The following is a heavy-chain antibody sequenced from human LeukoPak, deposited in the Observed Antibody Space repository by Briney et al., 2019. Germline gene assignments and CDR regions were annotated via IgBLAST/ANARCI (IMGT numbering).Heavy chain of an antibody. Sequence: SETLSLTCTVSGGSISSSSYYWGWIRQPPGKGLEWIGSIYYSGSNYYNPSLKSRVTISVDTSKNQFSLKLSSVTAADTAVYYCADGDPYYFDYWGQGTLVTVSS. J-gene: IGHJ4*02. V-gene: IGHV4-39*07. CDR1: GGSISSSSYY. D-gene: IGHD4-17*01. CDR3: ADGDPYYFDY. CDR2: IYYSGSN.